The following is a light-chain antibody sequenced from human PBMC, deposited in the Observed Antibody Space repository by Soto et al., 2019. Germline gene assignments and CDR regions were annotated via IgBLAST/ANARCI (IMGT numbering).Light chain of an antibody. CDR3: ISYTSSSTWV. J-gene: IGLJ3*02. Sequence: QSALTQPASVSGSPGQSITISCTGTSSDVGGYNYVSWYQQHPGNAPKLMIYEGSNRPSGVSDRFAGSRSGNTASLTISGLPAEDESDYYCISYTSSSTWVFGGGTKLTVL. V-gene: IGLV2-14*01. CDR2: EGS. CDR1: SSDVGGYNY.